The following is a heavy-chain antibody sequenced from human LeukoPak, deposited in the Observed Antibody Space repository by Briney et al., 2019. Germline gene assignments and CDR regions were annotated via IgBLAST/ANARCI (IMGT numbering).Heavy chain of an antibody. CDR2: IYYSGST. V-gene: IGHV4-39*07. J-gene: IGHJ6*03. D-gene: IGHD1-26*01. Sequence: PSETLSLTCTVSGGSISSSSYYWGWIRQPPGKGLEWIGSIYYSGSTYYNPSLKSRVTISVDTSKNQFSLKLSSVTAADTAVYYCARHPRYSGSYYANYYYYMDVWGKGTTVTISS. CDR3: ARHPRYSGSYYANYYYYMDV. CDR1: GGSISSSSYY.